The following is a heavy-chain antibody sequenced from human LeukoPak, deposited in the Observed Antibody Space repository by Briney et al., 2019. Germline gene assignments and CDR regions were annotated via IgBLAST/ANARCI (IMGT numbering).Heavy chain of an antibody. V-gene: IGHV4-61*02. Sequence: SETLSLTCTVSGGSISSGSYYWSWIRQPAGKGLEWIGRIYTSGSTNYNPSLKSRVTISVDTSKNQFSLKLSSVTAADTAVYYCARREYYDSSGYIVYWGQGTLVTVSS. CDR2: IYTSGST. J-gene: IGHJ4*02. CDR1: GGSISSGSYY. D-gene: IGHD3-22*01. CDR3: ARREYYDSSGYIVY.